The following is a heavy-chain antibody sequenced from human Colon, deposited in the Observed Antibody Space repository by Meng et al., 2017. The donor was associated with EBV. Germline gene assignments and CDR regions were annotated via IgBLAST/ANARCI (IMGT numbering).Heavy chain of an antibody. Sequence: GQLKESGPGLVEPSQTLSLPCTVSGGSMSSGNYYWSWIRQPPGKGLEWIGYIHHSGSAYYNPSLKSRVSISVDTSKNQFSLNLNSMTAADTAVYYCASFDHIPRRNYFDYWGQGTLVTVSS. CDR3: ASFDHIPRRNYFDY. V-gene: IGHV4-30-4*01. CDR2: IHHSGSA. J-gene: IGHJ4*02. D-gene: IGHD2-21*01. CDR1: GGSMSSGNYY.